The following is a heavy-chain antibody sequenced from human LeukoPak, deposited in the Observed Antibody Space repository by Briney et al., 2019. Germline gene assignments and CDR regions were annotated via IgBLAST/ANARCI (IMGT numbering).Heavy chain of an antibody. J-gene: IGHJ4*02. V-gene: IGHV3-30*18. D-gene: IGHD1-26*01. Sequence: GGSLRLSCAASGFTFSSYGMHWVRQAPGKGLEWVAVISYDGSNKYYADSVKGRFTISRDNSKNTLYLQMNSLRAEDTAVYYCAKDFVVGATWDYWGQGTLVTVSS. CDR2: ISYDGSNK. CDR3: AKDFVVGATWDY. CDR1: GFTFSSYG.